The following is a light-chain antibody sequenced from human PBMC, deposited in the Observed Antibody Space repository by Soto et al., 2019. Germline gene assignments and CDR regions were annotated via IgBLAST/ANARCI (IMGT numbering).Light chain of an antibody. J-gene: IGKJ1*01. V-gene: IGKV1-17*01. CDR2: AAS. Sequence: DIQMTQSPSSLSASVGDRVTITCRASQDIRSDLGWFQQKPGKAPKRLIYAASSLQSGVPSRFSGSGSGTEFTLTISSLQPEDYATYYCLQHNDYPPTFVQGTKVEI. CDR3: LQHNDYPPT. CDR1: QDIRSD.